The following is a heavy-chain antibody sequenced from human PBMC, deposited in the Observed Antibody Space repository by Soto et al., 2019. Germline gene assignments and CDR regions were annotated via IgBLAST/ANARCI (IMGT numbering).Heavy chain of an antibody. CDR1: GFHFKVYW. J-gene: IGHJ4*02. Sequence: GGSLILSCAASGFHFKVYWRHLVRHLPGKGLLWISRIYNDGTYSDYADSVRGRFTISRDNVNDTLYLQMNNLRAEDSGLYYCTRGPRPISTGTGAYWGQGTQVNVSA. V-gene: IGHV3-74*01. CDR2: IYNDGTYS. CDR3: TRGPRPISTGTGAY. D-gene: IGHD3-10*01.